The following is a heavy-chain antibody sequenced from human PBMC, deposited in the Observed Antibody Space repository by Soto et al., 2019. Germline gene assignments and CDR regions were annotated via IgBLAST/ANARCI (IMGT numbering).Heavy chain of an antibody. CDR2: IFSNDEK. J-gene: IGHJ4*02. CDR3: ARIISAVAGPLGSDY. D-gene: IGHD6-19*01. Sequence: QVTLKESGPVLVKPTEPLTLTCTVSGFSLSNARMGVSWIRQPPGKALEWLAHIFSNDEKSYSTSLKSRLTISKDTSKGQVVLTMTNMDPVDTATYYCARIISAVAGPLGSDYWGQGTLVTVSS. CDR1: GFSLSNARMG. V-gene: IGHV2-26*01.